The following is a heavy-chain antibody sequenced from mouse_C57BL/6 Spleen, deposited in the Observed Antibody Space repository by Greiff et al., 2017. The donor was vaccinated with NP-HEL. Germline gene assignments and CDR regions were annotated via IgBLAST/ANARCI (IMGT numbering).Heavy chain of an antibody. CDR3: ARDGNSFYAMDY. Sequence: VQLQQSGAELARPGASVKMSCKASGYTFTSYTMHWVNQRPGQGLEWIGYINPSSGYTKYNQKFKDKATLTADKSSSTAYMQLSSLTSEDSAVYYCARDGNSFYAMDYWGQGTSVTVSS. CDR2: INPSSGYT. J-gene: IGHJ4*01. CDR1: GYTFTSYT. D-gene: IGHD2-1*01. V-gene: IGHV1-4*01.